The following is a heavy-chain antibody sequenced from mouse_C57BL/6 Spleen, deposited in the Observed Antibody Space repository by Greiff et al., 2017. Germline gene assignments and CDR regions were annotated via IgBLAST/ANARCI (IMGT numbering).Heavy chain of an antibody. CDR3: TTDSSGYPAWFAY. D-gene: IGHD3-2*02. CDR2: IDPENGDT. Sequence: EVQLQQSGAELVRPGASVKLSCTASGFNIKDDYMHWVKQRPEQGLEWIGWIDPENGDTEYASKFQGKATITADTSSNTAYLQLSSLTSEDTAGYYCTTDSSGYPAWFAYWGQGTLVTVSA. CDR1: GFNIKDDY. J-gene: IGHJ3*01. V-gene: IGHV14-4*01.